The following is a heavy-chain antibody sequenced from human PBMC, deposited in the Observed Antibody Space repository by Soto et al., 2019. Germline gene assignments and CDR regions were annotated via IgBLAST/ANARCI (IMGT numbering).Heavy chain of an antibody. D-gene: IGHD3-10*01. J-gene: IGHJ4*02. CDR2: ISGSGGST. CDR3: ARHHGGVLSHFHS. V-gene: IGHV3-23*01. CDR1: GFTFSSYS. Sequence: EVQLLESGGNVVQPGGSLRLSCAASGFTFSSYSLTWVRQAPGKGLEWISGISGSGGSTYYADSVKGRFTISRDNSMHTLYMQMDSLSAEDTAIYYCARHHGGVLSHFHSWGQGTRVTVSS.